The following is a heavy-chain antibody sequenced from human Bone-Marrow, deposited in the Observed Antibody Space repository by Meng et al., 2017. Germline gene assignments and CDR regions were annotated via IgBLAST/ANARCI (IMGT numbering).Heavy chain of an antibody. CDR3: ARDLRIVGATVLGY. CDR1: GFTFSSYW. Sequence: GGSLRLSCAASGFTFSSYWMSWVRQAPGKGLEWVANIKQDGSEKYYVDSVKGRFTISRDNSKNTLYLQMNSLRAEDTAVYYCARDLRIVGATVLGYWGQGTLVTVSS. V-gene: IGHV3-7*01. J-gene: IGHJ4*02. D-gene: IGHD1-26*01. CDR2: IKQDGSEK.